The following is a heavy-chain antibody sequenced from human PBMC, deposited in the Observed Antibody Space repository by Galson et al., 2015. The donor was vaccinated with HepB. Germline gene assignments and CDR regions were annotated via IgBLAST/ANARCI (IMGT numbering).Heavy chain of an antibody. D-gene: IGHD7-27*01. Sequence: SLRLSCATSGFTFSSYNMNWVRQAPGKGLEWVSCISGDSTYMYYADSVKGRFTISRDNAKNSLDLQMTSLRADDTAVYYRARDPPLGTPFDFWGQGTLVTVSS. J-gene: IGHJ4*02. CDR3: ARDPPLGTPFDF. CDR1: GFTFSSYN. CDR2: ISGDSTYM. V-gene: IGHV3-21*01.